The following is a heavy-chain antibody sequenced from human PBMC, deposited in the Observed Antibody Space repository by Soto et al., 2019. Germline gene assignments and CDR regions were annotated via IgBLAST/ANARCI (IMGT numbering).Heavy chain of an antibody. Sequence: EVQLVESGGGLVKPGGSLRLSCAASGFTFSSYSMNWVRQAPGKGLEWVSSISSSSSYIYYADSVKGRFTISRDNAKNSLYLQMNSLRAEDTAVYYCAREARSAVTLDLWGCGTLVTVSS. CDR1: GFTFSSYS. V-gene: IGHV3-21*01. CDR3: AREARSAVTLDL. D-gene: IGHD4-17*01. CDR2: ISSSSSYI. J-gene: IGHJ2*01.